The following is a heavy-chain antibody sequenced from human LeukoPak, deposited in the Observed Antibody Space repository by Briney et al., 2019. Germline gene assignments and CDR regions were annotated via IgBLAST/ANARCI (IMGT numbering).Heavy chain of an antibody. Sequence: GASVKVSCKASGYTFTDYYMHWVRQAPGQGLEWMGWINPNSGGTNYAQRFQGRVTMTRDTSISTAYMELSGLRSDDTAVYYCARDASPFDYWGQGTLVTVSS. CDR2: INPNSGGT. CDR1: GYTFTDYY. V-gene: IGHV1-2*02. CDR3: ARDASPFDY. J-gene: IGHJ4*02.